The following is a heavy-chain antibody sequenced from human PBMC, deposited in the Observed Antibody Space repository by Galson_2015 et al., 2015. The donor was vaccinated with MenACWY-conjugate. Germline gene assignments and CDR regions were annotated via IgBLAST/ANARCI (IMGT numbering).Heavy chain of an antibody. CDR2: INPSGGTT. J-gene: IGHJ4*02. D-gene: IGHD5-24*01. V-gene: IGHV1-46*03. CDR1: GYTFSNNY. Sequence: SVKVSCKASGYTFSNNYMHWVRQAPGQGLEWMGIINPSGGTTSYAQRFRGRVTMTRDTSTSTVDLELSSLRSEDTAVYYCARGGGLGGMTTIYFDHWGQGTLVTVSP. CDR3: ARGGGLGGMTTIYFDH.